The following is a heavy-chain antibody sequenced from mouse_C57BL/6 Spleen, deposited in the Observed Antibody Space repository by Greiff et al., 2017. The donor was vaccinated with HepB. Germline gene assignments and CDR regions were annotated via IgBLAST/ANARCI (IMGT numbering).Heavy chain of an antibody. CDR1: GYTFTSYW. J-gene: IGHJ3*01. D-gene: IGHD1-1*01. CDR3: ASDGLGYDSSSFAY. V-gene: IGHV1-55*01. CDR2: IYPGSGST. Sequence: VQLQQPGAELVKPGASVKMSCKASGYTFTSYWITWVKQRPGQGLEWIGDIYPGSGSTNYNEKFKSKATLTVDTSSSTAYMQLSSLTSEDSAVYYCASDGLGYDSSSFAYWGQGTLVTVSA.